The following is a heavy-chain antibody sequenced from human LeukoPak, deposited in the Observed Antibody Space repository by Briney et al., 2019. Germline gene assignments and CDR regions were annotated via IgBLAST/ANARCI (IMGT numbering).Heavy chain of an antibody. D-gene: IGHD6-13*01. CDR2: IIPILGIA. CDR1: GGTFSSYA. J-gene: IGHJ5*02. Sequence: GASVKVSCKASGGTFSSYAISWVRQAPGQGLEWMGRIIPILGIANYAQKFQGRVTITADKSTSTAYMELSSLRSEDTAVYYCARDGVAAAATSRWFDPWGQGTLVTVSS. V-gene: IGHV1-69*04. CDR3: ARDGVAAAATSRWFDP.